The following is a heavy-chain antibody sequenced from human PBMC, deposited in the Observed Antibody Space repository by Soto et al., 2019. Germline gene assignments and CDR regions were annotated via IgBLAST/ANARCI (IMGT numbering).Heavy chain of an antibody. CDR2: IYHSGST. V-gene: IGHV4-4*02. Sequence: SETLSLTCAVSGGSISSSNWWSWVRQPPGKGLEWIGEIYHSGSTNYNPSLKSRVTISVDKSKNQFSLKLSSVTAADTAVYYCARVGTGTTIHGSYYYYGMDVWGQGTTVTVSS. D-gene: IGHD1-7*01. J-gene: IGHJ6*02. CDR3: ARVGTGTTIHGSYYYYGMDV. CDR1: GGSISSSNW.